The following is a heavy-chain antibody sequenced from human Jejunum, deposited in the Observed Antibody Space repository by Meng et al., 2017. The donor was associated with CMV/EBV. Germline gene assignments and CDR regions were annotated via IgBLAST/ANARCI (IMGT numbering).Heavy chain of an antibody. CDR1: VYITTGGYY. V-gene: IGHV4-30-4*01. D-gene: IGHD3-10*01. CDR3: ASGSGNYNVLGTWFDP. CDR2: ISYRGRT. Sequence: VYITTGGYYWSWIRQPPGRGLEWVAYISYRGRTFYNPSLQSRVVISLDTSKNQFSLRVNSVTAADTAVYYCASGSGNYNVLGTWFDPWGQGSLVTVSS. J-gene: IGHJ5*02.